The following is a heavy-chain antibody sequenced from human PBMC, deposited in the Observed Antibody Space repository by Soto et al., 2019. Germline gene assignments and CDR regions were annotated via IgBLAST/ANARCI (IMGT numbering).Heavy chain of an antibody. CDR1: GGSISSSNW. V-gene: IGHV4-4*02. J-gene: IGHJ4*02. CDR2: IYHSGST. Sequence: SETLSLTCAVSGGSISSSNWWSWVRQPPGKGLEWIGEIYHSGSTNYNPSLKSRVTISVDKSKNQFSLKLSSVTAADTAVYYCARNNWNDVRYFDYWGQGTLVTVSS. CDR3: ARNNWNDVRYFDY. D-gene: IGHD1-20*01.